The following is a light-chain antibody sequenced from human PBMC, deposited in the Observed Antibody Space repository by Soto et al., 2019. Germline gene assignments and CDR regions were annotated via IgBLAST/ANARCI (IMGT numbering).Light chain of an antibody. CDR1: SSSIGAGYE. CDR3: QSSDKRLTAYV. CDR2: GNG. J-gene: IGLJ1*01. V-gene: IGLV1-40*01. Sequence: QSVLTQPPSVSGAPGQRVTISCSGTSSSIGAGYEVHWYHQLPGTAPKLVVSGNGNRPSGVPDRLSASKSGTSASLAITVLQAEDEGHYYCQSSDKRLTAYVFGTGTKVTVL.